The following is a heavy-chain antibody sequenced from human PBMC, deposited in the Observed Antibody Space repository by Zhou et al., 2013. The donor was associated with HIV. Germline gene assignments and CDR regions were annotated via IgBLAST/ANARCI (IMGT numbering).Heavy chain of an antibody. V-gene: IGHV1-8*01. CDR2: MNPNSGNT. J-gene: IGHJ5*02. CDR3: ARRGRLRAHRPLFDP. CDR1: GYTFTSYD. Sequence: QVQLVQSGAEVKKPGASVKVSCKASGYTFTSYDINWVRQATGQGLEWMGWMNPNSGNTGYAQKFQGRVTMTRNTSISTAYMELSSLRSEDTAVYYCARRGRLRAHRPLFDPWGRRNPSVTVSS. D-gene: IGHD6-6*01.